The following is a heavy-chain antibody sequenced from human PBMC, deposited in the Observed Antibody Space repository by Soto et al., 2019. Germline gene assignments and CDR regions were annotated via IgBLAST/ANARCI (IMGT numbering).Heavy chain of an antibody. CDR3: ARPCIAVAGTGLGDNWFDP. CDR2: IYYSGST. Sequence: SETLSLTCTVSGGSISSYYWSWIRQPPGKGLEWIGNIYYSGSTNYNPSLKSRVTISVDTSKNQFSLKLSSVTAADTAVYYCARPCIAVAGTGLGDNWFDPWGQGTLVTVSS. CDR1: GGSISSYY. D-gene: IGHD6-19*01. J-gene: IGHJ5*02. V-gene: IGHV4-59*08.